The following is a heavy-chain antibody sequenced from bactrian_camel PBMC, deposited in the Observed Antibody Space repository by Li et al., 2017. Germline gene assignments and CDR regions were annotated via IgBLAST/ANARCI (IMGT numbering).Heavy chain of an antibody. Sequence: HVQLVESGGGSVQAGGSLRLSCAASRYMYDNGCMGWFRQAPGKEREWVAGIDSDGTTSYTDSVKDRFTLSVDNAKNTVYLQMNRLKPEDAAMYYCAADLRLWSCTVWRPQVEYNYWGQGTQVTVS. V-gene: IGHV3S53*01. J-gene: IGHJ4*01. CDR3: AADLRLWSCTVWRPQVEYNY. CDR1: RYMYDNGC. CDR2: IDSDGTT. D-gene: IGHD6*01.